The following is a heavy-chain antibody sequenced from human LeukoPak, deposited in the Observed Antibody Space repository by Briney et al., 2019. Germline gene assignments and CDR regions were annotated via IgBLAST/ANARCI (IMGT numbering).Heavy chain of an antibody. CDR3: AREDGYYDSRGSYYMGPFDY. J-gene: IGHJ4*02. D-gene: IGHD3-22*01. V-gene: IGHV1-18*01. Sequence: ASVKVSCKASGYTFTSYGISWVRQAPGQGLEWMGWISAQKSNTNYAQKFQGRVAMTTDTSTTTAYMELRTLTSDDTAVYYCAREDGYYDSRGSYYMGPFDYWGQGTLITVSS. CDR1: GYTFTSYG. CDR2: ISAQKSNT.